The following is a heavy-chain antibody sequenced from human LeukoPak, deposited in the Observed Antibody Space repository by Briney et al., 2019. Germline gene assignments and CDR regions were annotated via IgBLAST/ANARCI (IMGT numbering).Heavy chain of an antibody. CDR2: ISAYNGNT. J-gene: IGHJ4*02. CDR1: GYIFSNHG. D-gene: IGHD6-13*01. CDR3: SRESRATAAAVLDY. V-gene: IGHV1-18*01. Sequence: ASVKVSCKTSGYIFSNHGISWVRQAPGQGLEWVGWISAYNGNTNYAQKLQGRITMTTDTSTSTAYMELRRLTSDDTAVYYCSRESRATAAAVLDYWGQGTLVTVSS.